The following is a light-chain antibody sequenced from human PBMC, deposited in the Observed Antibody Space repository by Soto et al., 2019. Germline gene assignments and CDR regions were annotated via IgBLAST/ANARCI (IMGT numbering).Light chain of an antibody. CDR1: QSVSNF. Sequence: EIVLTQSPATLSLSPGERATLSCRASQSVSNFLAWYQQKPGQAPSLLIYDASTRATDIPARFSGSGSGTEFSLTISSLQSADCAIYFCQHGRSFGQGTKWIS. CDR3: QHGRS. V-gene: IGKV3-11*01. CDR2: DAS. J-gene: IGKJ1*01.